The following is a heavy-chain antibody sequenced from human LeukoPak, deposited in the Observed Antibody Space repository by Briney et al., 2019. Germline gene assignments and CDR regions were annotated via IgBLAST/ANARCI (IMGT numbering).Heavy chain of an antibody. V-gene: IGHV4-34*01. J-gene: IGHJ6*02. Sequence: PSETLSLTCAVYGGSFSGYYWSWIRQPPGKGLEWIGEINHSGSTNYNPSLKSRVTISVDTSKNQFSLKLSSVTAADTAVYYCARDPLSGYYGSGSYLPRPFYYYYGMDVWGQGTTVTVSS. D-gene: IGHD3-10*01. CDR3: ARDPLSGYYGSGSYLPRPFYYYYGMDV. CDR1: GGSFSGYY. CDR2: INHSGST.